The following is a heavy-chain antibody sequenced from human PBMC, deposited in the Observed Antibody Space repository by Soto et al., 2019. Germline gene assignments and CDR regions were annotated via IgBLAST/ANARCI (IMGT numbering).Heavy chain of an antibody. V-gene: IGHV4-59*01. CDR3: ARDLLVRGGYYYGMDV. CDR1: GGSISSYY. CDR2: IYYSGST. J-gene: IGHJ6*02. Sequence: SETLSLTCTVSGGSISSYYWSWIRQPPGKGLEWIGYIYYSGSTNYNPSLKSRVTISVDTSKNQFSLKLSSVTAADTAVYYCARDLLVRGGYYYGMDVWRQGTTVTVSS. D-gene: IGHD3-10*01.